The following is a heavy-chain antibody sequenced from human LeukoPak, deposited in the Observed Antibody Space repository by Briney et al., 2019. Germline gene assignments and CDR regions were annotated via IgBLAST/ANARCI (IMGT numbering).Heavy chain of an antibody. CDR3: GTDDI. V-gene: IGHV3-7*04. CDR2: INRDRSEE. Sequence: GGSLSLPCAVSGFTFSNYWKNWVRQAPGKGLEWVANINRDRSEENYADSAKGRFTISRDNAKRSLYLQMDRLRDEDTAVYYCGTDDIWGQGTLVTVSS. CDR1: GFTFSNYW. J-gene: IGHJ1*01.